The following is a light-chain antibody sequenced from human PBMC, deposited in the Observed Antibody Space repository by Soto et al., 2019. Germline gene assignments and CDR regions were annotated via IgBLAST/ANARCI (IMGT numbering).Light chain of an antibody. V-gene: IGKV2-30*02. CDR2: RVS. J-gene: IGKJ2*01. CDR3: LPATRGPHT. CDR1: QSLVRSDGNTF. Sequence: DVVMTQSPLSLPVTLGQPASISCRSSQSLVRSDGNTFLNWFHQRPGQSPRGLIYRVSNRDSGVPDRFSGSGSGTDFILKISRVEAEDVGVYYCLPATRGPHTFGQGTKLEIK.